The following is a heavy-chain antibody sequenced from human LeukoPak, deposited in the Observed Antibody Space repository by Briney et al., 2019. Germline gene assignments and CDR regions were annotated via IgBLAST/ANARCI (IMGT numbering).Heavy chain of an antibody. CDR3: VKSYSTSGDY. D-gene: IGHD6-13*01. CDR1: GFTFSDYY. J-gene: IGHJ4*02. Sequence: GGSPRLSCAASGFTFSDYYMTWIRQAPGKGLQWVAYISSSGNAIYYADSVRGRFTMSRDNAKKSLYLQMNSLRAEDTAVYYCVKSYSTSGDYWGQGTLVTVSS. CDR2: ISSSGNAI. V-gene: IGHV3-11*01.